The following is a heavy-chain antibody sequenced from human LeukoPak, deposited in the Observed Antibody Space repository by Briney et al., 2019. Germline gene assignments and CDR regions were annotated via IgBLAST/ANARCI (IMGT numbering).Heavy chain of an antibody. Sequence: GGSLRLSCAASGFIFSSYAMSWVRQAPGKGLEWVSAISGSGGSTYYADSVKGRFTISRDNSKNTLYLQMNSLRAEDTAVYYCAKDDPYGGNSAGDHYWGQGTLVTVSS. D-gene: IGHD4-23*01. CDR1: GFIFSSYA. CDR3: AKDDPYGGNSAGDHY. J-gene: IGHJ4*02. V-gene: IGHV3-23*01. CDR2: ISGSGGST.